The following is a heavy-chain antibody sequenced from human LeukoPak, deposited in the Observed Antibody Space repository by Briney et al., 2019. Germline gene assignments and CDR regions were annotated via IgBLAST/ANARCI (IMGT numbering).Heavy chain of an antibody. Sequence: SETLSLTCTVSGGSISSGGYYWSWIRQHPGKGLEWIGYIYYSGSTYYNPSLKIRVTLSVDTSKNQFSLKLSSVTAADTAVYYCARASPPWQQYYYDSSGYYYDHDAFDIWGQGTMVTVSS. D-gene: IGHD3-22*01. J-gene: IGHJ3*02. CDR1: GGSISSGGYY. V-gene: IGHV4-31*03. CDR2: IYYSGST. CDR3: ARASPPWQQYYYDSSGYYYDHDAFDI.